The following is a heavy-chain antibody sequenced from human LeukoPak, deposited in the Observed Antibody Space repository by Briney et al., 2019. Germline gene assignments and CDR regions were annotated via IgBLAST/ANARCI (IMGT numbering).Heavy chain of an antibody. CDR3: AKWNPIAAALDY. Sequence: TGGSLRLSCAASGFTFSSYGMHWVRQAPGKGLEWVAVISYDGSNKYYADSVKGRFTISRDNSKNTLYLQMNSLRAEDTTVYYCAKWNPIAAALDYWGQGTLVTVSS. CDR1: GFTFSSYG. D-gene: IGHD6-13*01. CDR2: ISYDGSNK. V-gene: IGHV3-30*18. J-gene: IGHJ4*02.